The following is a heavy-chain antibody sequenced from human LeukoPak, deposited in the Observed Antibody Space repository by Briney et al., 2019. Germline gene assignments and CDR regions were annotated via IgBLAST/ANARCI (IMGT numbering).Heavy chain of an antibody. CDR1: GGTFSSYA. CDR2: IIPIFGTA. Sequence: SVNVSCKASGGTFSSYAISWVRQAPGQGLEWMGGIIPIFGTANYAQKFQGRVTITADESTSTAYMELSSLRSEDTAVYYCARSSLAYCGGDCYLGGNYWGQGTLVTVSS. V-gene: IGHV1-69*01. J-gene: IGHJ4*02. D-gene: IGHD2-21*02. CDR3: ARSSLAYCGGDCYLGGNY.